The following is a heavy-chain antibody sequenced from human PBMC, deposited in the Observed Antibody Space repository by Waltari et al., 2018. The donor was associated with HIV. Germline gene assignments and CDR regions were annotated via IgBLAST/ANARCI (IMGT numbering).Heavy chain of an antibody. CDR1: GLTFSSYS. CDR3: AKEVVALPHYYYYGLDV. V-gene: IGHV3-48*04. CDR2: ISSTSNTI. J-gene: IGHJ6*02. Sequence: EVQLVESGGGLVQPGGSLRRSRAAPGLTFSSYSMNWVRQAPGKGLEWVSYISSTSNTIYYADSVKGRFTVSRDNAKNSLSLQMNSLRAEDTAVYFCAKEVVALPHYYYYGLDVWGQGTTVTVSS. D-gene: IGHD2-15*01.